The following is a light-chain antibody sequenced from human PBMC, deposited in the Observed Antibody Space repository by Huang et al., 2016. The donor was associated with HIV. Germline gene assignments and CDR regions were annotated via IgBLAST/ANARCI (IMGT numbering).Light chain of an antibody. CDR1: LSVCYNSNNKNY. CDR3: QQYYSTPQT. Sequence: DIVMTQSPDSLAVSLGERATINSKFSLSVCYNSNNKNYVAWYQQRPGQPPKVLIYWASTRKSGVPDRVSGSGSGTDFTLTVTSLQAEDVAVYYWQQYYSTPQTFGQGTKVEIK. CDR2: WAS. V-gene: IGKV4-1*01. J-gene: IGKJ1*01.